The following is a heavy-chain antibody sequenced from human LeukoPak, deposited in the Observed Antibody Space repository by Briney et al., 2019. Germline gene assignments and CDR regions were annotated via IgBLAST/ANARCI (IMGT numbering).Heavy chain of an antibody. J-gene: IGHJ4*02. V-gene: IGHV4-34*01. Sequence: SETLSLTCAVYGGSFSGYYWSWIRQPPGKGLEWIGEINHSGSTNYNPSLKSRVTISVDTSKNQFSLKLSSVTAADTAVYYCARLHQQLVPYWGQGTLVTVSP. CDR3: ARLHQQLVPY. D-gene: IGHD6-13*01. CDR2: INHSGST. CDR1: GGSFSGYY.